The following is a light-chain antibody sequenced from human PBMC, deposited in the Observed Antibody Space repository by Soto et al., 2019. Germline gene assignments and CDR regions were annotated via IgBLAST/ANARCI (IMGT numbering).Light chain of an antibody. J-gene: IGLJ2*01. CDR3: QVWDSSTAWV. Sequence: SYELTQPPSVSVSPGQTASITCSGDKLGDEYACWYQQKPGQSPVLVMYEDTTRPSGIPERFSGSNSGNTATLTITGTQAMDEADYYCQVWDSSTAWVFGGGTKLTVL. CDR2: EDT. V-gene: IGLV3-1*01. CDR1: KLGDEY.